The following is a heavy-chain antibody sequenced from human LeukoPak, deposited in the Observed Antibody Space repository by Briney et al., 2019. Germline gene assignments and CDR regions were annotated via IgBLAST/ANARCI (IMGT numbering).Heavy chain of an antibody. Sequence: SETLSLTRTVSGGSISSYYWSWIRQPPGKGLEWIGYIYYSGSTNYNPSLKSRVTISVDTSKNQFSLKLSSVTAADTAVYYCARHGYYDISSFDYWGQGTLVTVSS. CDR3: ARHGYYDISSFDY. J-gene: IGHJ4*02. D-gene: IGHD3-9*01. V-gene: IGHV4-59*08. CDR1: GGSISSYY. CDR2: IYYSGST.